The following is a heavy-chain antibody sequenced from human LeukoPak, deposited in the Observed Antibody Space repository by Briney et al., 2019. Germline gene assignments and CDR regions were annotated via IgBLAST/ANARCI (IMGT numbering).Heavy chain of an antibody. V-gene: IGHV3-30*18. J-gene: IGHJ6*02. CDR2: ISYDGSNK. D-gene: IGHD3-3*01. CDR1: GFTFSSYG. Sequence: GGSLRLSCAASGFTFSSYGMHWVRQAPGKGLEWVAVISYDGSNKYYADSVKGRFTISRDNSKNTLYLQMNSLRAEDTAVYYCAKVAGGDFWSGYFKPRDYYYYGMDVWGQGTTVTVSS. CDR3: AKVAGGDFWSGYFKPRDYYYYGMDV.